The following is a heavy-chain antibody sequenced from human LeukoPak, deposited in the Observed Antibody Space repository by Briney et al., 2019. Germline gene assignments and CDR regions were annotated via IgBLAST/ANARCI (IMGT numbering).Heavy chain of an antibody. Sequence: SETLSLTCTVSGGSISSYYWSWIRQPAGKGLEWIGRICTSGSTNYNPSLKSRVTMSVDTSKNQFSLKLSSVTAADTAVYYCARDLGYCSSTSCYLDAFDIWGQGTMVTVSS. CDR1: GGSISSYY. V-gene: IGHV4-4*07. CDR2: ICTSGST. CDR3: ARDLGYCSSTSCYLDAFDI. D-gene: IGHD2-2*01. J-gene: IGHJ3*02.